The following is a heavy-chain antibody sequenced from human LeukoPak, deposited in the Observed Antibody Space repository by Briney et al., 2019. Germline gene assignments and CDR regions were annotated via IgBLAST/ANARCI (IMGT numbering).Heavy chain of an antibody. CDR2: IYYSGST. Sequence: PSETLSLTCTVSGGSISSYYWSWIRQHPGKGLEWIGYIYYSGSTYYNPSLKSRVTISVDTSKNQSSLKLSSVTAADTAVYYCARGALLLGVRYWGQGTLVTVSS. V-gene: IGHV4-59*06. CDR3: ARGALLLGVRY. J-gene: IGHJ4*02. CDR1: GGSISSYY. D-gene: IGHD3-22*01.